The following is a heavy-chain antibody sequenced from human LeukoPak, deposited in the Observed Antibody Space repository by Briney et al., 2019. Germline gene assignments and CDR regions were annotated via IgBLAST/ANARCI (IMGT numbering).Heavy chain of an antibody. Sequence: PSGTLSLTCTVSGGSISSGDYYWSWIRQPPGKGLEWIGYIYYSGSTYYNPSLKSRVTISVDTAKNQFSLKLSSVTAADTAVYYCAREVRGVNTLDYWGQGTLVTVSS. CDR1: GGSISSGDYY. V-gene: IGHV4-30-4*01. CDR2: IYYSGST. CDR3: AREVRGVNTLDY. J-gene: IGHJ4*02. D-gene: IGHD3-10*01.